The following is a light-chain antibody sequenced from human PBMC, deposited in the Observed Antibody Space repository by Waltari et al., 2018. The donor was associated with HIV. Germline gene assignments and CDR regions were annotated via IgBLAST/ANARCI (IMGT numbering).Light chain of an antibody. CDR3: QSYDSSLSGYV. Sequence: QSVLTQPPSASGAPGQRVTISSTGSSPNIGAGYDVHRYPQLPGTAPKLLIYGNTNRPSGVPDRFSGSKSGTSASLAITGLLVEDEADYYCQSYDSSLSGYVFGTGTKVTVL. CDR2: GNT. CDR1: SPNIGAGYD. V-gene: IGLV1-40*01. J-gene: IGLJ1*01.